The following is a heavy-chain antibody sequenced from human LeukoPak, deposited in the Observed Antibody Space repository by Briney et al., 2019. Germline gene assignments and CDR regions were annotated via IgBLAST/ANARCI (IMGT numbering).Heavy chain of an antibody. D-gene: IGHD3-10*01. CDR2: MNPNSGNT. Sequence: GASVKVSCKASGYTFTSYDINWVRQATGQGLEWMGWMNPNSGNTGYAQKSQGRVTITRNTSISTAYMELSSLRSEDTAVYYCARADMVRGVIDYYYYMDVWGKGTTVTVSS. J-gene: IGHJ6*03. CDR3: ARADMVRGVIDYYYYMDV. V-gene: IGHV1-8*03. CDR1: GYTFTSYD.